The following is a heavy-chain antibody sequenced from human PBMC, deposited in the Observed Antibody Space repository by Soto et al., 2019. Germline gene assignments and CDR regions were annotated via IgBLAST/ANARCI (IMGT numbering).Heavy chain of an antibody. CDR3: STHSYQMSLDN. CDR1: GGSISSNC. Sequence: SETLSLTCTVSGGSISSNCWSWIRQPAGKGLEWIGRICAGGSTNYNPSLRSRITISVDTSKNRFSLTLNSVTAADTAIYYCSTHSYQMSLDNWGPGTLVTAPQ. J-gene: IGHJ4*02. D-gene: IGHD3-16*02. CDR2: ICAGGST. V-gene: IGHV4-4*07.